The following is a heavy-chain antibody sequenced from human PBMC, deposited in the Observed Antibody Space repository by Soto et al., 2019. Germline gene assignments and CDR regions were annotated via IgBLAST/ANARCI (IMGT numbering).Heavy chain of an antibody. CDR3: ARVPGTVTTSSYYYGIDV. D-gene: IGHD4-17*01. V-gene: IGHV3-7*03. CDR2: IKQDGSEK. J-gene: IGHJ6*02. CDR1: GFTSSSYW. Sequence: GGSLRLSCAASGFTSSSYWMSWVRQAPGKGLGWVANIKQDGSEKYYVDSVKGRFTISRDNAKNSLYLQMNSLRAEDTAVYYSARVPGTVTTSSYYYGIDVCRQGTTVTAPS.